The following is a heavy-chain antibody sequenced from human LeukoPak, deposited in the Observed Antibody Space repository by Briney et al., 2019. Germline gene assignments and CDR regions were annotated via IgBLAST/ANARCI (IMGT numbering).Heavy chain of an antibody. Sequence: GGSLRLSCAASGFAFSSYGMHWVRQAPGKGLEWVAFIRYDGSNKYYADSVKGRFTISRDNSKNTLYLQMNSLRAEDTAVYYCGKRIQSAMATGYWGQGTLVTVSS. CDR2: IRYDGSNK. CDR1: GFAFSSYG. CDR3: GKRIQSAMATGY. D-gene: IGHD5-18*01. V-gene: IGHV3-30*02. J-gene: IGHJ4*02.